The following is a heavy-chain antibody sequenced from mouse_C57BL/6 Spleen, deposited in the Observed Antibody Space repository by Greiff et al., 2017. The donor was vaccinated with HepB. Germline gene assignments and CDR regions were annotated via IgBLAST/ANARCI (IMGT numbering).Heavy chain of an antibody. J-gene: IGHJ1*03. Sequence: VQLQQPGAELVMPGASVKLSCKASGYTFTSYWMHWVKQRPGQGLEWIGEIDPSDSYTNYNQKFKGKSTLTVDKSSSTAYMQLSSLTSEDSAVYYCARPRDYGYFDVWGTGTTVTVSS. CDR2: IDPSDSYT. CDR1: GYTFTSYW. V-gene: IGHV1-69*01. CDR3: ARPRDYGYFDV.